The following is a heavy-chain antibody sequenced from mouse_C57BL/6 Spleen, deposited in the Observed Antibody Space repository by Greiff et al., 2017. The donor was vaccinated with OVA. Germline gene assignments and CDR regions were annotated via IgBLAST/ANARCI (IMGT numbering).Heavy chain of an antibody. CDR1: GYTFTDYY. V-gene: IGHV1-19*01. CDR2: INPYNGGT. CDR3: ARYGNSVAY. D-gene: IGHD2-1*01. Sequence: VHVKQSGPVLVKPGASVKMSCKASGYTFTDYYMNWVKQSHGKSLEWIGVINPYNGGTSYNQKFKGKATLTVDKSSSTAYMELNSLTSEDSAVYYCARYGNSVAYWGQGTLVTVSA. J-gene: IGHJ3*01.